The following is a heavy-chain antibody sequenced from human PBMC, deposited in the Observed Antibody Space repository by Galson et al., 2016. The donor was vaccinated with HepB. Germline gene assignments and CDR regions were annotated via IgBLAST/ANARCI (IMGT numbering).Heavy chain of an antibody. Sequence: SLRLSCAASGFTFSYCAMHWVRQAPGKGLQWVAVISYNGSDKYYADSVKGRFTISRDNSKNTVFLQMNSLRAEDTALYYCAKDTGNFYDISGYLDYWGQGSLVTVSS. CDR2: ISYNGSDK. V-gene: IGHV3-30*18. CDR3: AKDTGNFYDISGYLDY. D-gene: IGHD3-22*01. CDR1: GFTFSYCA. J-gene: IGHJ4*02.